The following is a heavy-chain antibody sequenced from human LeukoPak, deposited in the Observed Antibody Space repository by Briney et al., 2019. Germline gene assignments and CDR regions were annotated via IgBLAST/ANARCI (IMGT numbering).Heavy chain of an antibody. J-gene: IGHJ4*02. CDR3: AKVPRDNYCY. V-gene: IGHV3-7*01. D-gene: IGHD3-10*01. Sequence: PGRSLRLSCAVCGGIFSASWMAWVRQSPGKGLEWVAEINEDGSVKYYVDSMKGRFTISRDNAKNSLYLQMNSLGAEDTAVYYCAKVPRDNYCYWGQGTLVTVSS. CDR2: INEDGSVK. CDR1: GGIFSASW.